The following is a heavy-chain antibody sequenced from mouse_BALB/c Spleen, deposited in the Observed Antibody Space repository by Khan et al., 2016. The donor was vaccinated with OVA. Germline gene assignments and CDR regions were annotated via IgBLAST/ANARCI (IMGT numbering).Heavy chain of an antibody. CDR3: ARMKPYWYFEL. Sequence: QIQLVQSGPELKKPGETVKISCKASGYTFTNYGMNWVKQAPGKGLKWMGWINTYTGEPTYADDFKGRFAFSLETSASTASLQINNLNNEEAAKYFGARMKPYWYFELWGAGTTVTVSS. V-gene: IGHV9-3-1*01. J-gene: IGHJ1*01. CDR1: GYTFTNYG. CDR2: INTYTGEP.